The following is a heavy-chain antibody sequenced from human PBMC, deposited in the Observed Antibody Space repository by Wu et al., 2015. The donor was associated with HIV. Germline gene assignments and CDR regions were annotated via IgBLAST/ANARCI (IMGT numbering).Heavy chain of an antibody. V-gene: IGHV1-69*12. CDR2: ILPIYGTT. CDR1: GDTFSNYA. D-gene: IGHD5-18*01. J-gene: IGHJ4*02. Sequence: QVHLVQSGAEVKKPGSSVKVSCKASGDTFSNYAINWVRQAPGQGLEWMGDILPIYGTTHYAQKFQGRVTISADESTTTAYMDVSSLRSDDTAVYYCAGGGGRTSMDPFDFWGQGTLVTVSS. CDR3: AGGGGRTSMDPFDF.